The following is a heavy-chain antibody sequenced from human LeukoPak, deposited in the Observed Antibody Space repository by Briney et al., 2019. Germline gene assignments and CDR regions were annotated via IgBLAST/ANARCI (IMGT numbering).Heavy chain of an antibody. CDR2: IYYSGST. V-gene: IGHV4-30-4*01. D-gene: IGHD6-13*01. J-gene: IGHJ4*02. Sequence: SETLSLTCTVSGGSISSGDYYWSWIRQPPGKGLEWIGYIYYSGSTYYNPSLKSRVTISVDTSKNQFSLKLSSVTAADTAVYYCARDPLLAAAGTTYWSQGTLVTVSS. CDR1: GGSISSGDYY. CDR3: ARDPLLAAAGTTY.